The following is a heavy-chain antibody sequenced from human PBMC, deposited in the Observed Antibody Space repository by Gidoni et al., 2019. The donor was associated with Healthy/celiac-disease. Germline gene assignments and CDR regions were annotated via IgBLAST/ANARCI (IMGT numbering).Heavy chain of an antibody. CDR3: ARLADISGYYFDY. V-gene: IGHV5-51*01. Sequence: VRQMPGKGLEWMGIIYPGDSDTRYSTSFQGQVTISADKSISTAYLQWSSLKDSDTAMYYCARLADISGYYFDYWGQGTLVTVSS. J-gene: IGHJ4*02. CDR2: IYPGDSDT. D-gene: IGHD3-22*01.